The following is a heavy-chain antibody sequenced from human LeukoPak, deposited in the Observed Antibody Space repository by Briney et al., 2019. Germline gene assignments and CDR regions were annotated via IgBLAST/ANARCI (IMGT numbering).Heavy chain of an antibody. CDR1: GGSISGYY. CDR2: IYFSGTT. CDR3: ARDRRESSCLDP. J-gene: IGHJ5*02. Sequence: PSETLSLTCTVSGGSISGYYWGWVRQSPGKGLEWIATIYFSGTTFYSPSLKSRVTMSVDTSKNQFSLKLSSVTAADTAVYYCARDRRESSCLDPWGQGTLVTVSS. V-gene: IGHV4-39*07. D-gene: IGHD3-10*01.